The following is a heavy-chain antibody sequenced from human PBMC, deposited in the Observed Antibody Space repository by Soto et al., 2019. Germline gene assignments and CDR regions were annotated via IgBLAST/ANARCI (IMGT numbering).Heavy chain of an antibody. CDR2: IIPIFGTA. CDR3: ARDLGYCTNGVCSKGYCSGGSCD. Sequence: SVKVSCKASGGTFSSYAISWVRQAPGQGLEWMGGIIPIFGTANYAQKFQGRVSITADKSTSTAYMELSSLRSEDTAVYYCARDLGYCTNGVCSKGYCSGGSCDWGQGTLVTVSS. J-gene: IGHJ4*02. V-gene: IGHV1-69*06. CDR1: GGTFSSYA. D-gene: IGHD2-8*01.